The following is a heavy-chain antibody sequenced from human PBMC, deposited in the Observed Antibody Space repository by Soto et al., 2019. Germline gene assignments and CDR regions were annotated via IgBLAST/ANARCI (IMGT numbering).Heavy chain of an antibody. J-gene: IGHJ6*02. Sequence: GSLRLSCAASGFTFSSYAMHWVRQAPGKGLEYVSAISSNGGSTYYANSVKGRFTISRDNSKNTLYLQMGSLRAEDMAVYYCARASRYFDWANYYGMDVWGQGTTVTVSS. CDR2: ISSNGGST. D-gene: IGHD3-9*01. CDR3: ARASRYFDWANYYGMDV. CDR1: GFTFSSYA. V-gene: IGHV3-64*01.